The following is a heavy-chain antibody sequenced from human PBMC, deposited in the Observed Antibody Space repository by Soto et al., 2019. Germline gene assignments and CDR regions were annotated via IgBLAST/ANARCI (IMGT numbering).Heavy chain of an antibody. CDR1: GFTFTSSA. D-gene: IGHD1-26*01. J-gene: IGHJ4*02. CDR3: AADQFVGATNNFDY. Sequence: SVKVSCKASGFTFTSSAVQWVRQARGQRLEWIGWIVVGSGNTNYAQKFQERVTITRDMSTSTAYMELSSLRSEDTAVYYCAADQFVGATNNFDYWGQGTLVTVSS. V-gene: IGHV1-58*01. CDR2: IVVGSGNT.